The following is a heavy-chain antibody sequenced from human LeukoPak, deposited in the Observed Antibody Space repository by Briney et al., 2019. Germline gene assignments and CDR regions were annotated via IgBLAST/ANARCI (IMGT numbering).Heavy chain of an antibody. CDR2: IYSGGST. J-gene: IGHJ4*02. CDR1: GFTVSSNY. V-gene: IGHV3-66*01. Sequence: GGSLRLSCAASGFTVSSNYMSWVRQAPGKGLEWVSVIYSGGSTYYADSVKGRFTISRDNSKNTLYLQMNSLRAEDTAVYYCARDPRPQFYDSSGHYHFGFDYWGQGTLVTVSS. CDR3: ARDPRPQFYDSSGHYHFGFDY. D-gene: IGHD3-22*01.